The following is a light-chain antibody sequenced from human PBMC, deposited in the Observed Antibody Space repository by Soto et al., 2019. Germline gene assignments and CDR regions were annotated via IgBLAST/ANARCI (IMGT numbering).Light chain of an antibody. CDR3: QSYDSSLSGSYV. CDR1: SSNIGAGYD. CDR2: NNN. V-gene: IGLV1-40*01. Sequence: QSVLTQPPSVSGAPGQRVTISCTGSSSNIGAGYDVHWYQRLPGTAPKALIYNNNNRPSGVPDRFSGSKSGTSASLAITGLQAEDEADYYCQSYDSSLSGSYVFGTGTKLTVL. J-gene: IGLJ1*01.